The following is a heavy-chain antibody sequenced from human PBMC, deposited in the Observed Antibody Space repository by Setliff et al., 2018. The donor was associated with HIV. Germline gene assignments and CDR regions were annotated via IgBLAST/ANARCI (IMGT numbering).Heavy chain of an antibody. J-gene: IGHJ4*02. CDR1: GFTFSHAW. CDR2: IKSKADGETT. Sequence: GGSLRLSCAASGFTFSHAWMSWVRQAPGKGLEWVCRIKSKADGETTEYAAPVRGRITISRDDSKNTLYMQIDTLKTDDTAVYYCTADLIDPPAYGLDYWGQGTLVTVSS. CDR3: TADLIDPPAYGLDY. D-gene: IGHD2-21*01. V-gene: IGHV3-15*01.